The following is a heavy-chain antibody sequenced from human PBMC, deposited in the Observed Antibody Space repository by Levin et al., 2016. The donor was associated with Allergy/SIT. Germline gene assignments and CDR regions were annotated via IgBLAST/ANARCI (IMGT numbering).Heavy chain of an antibody. D-gene: IGHD3-10*01. CDR2: ISSGTADI. J-gene: IGHJ6*02. V-gene: IGHV3-21*06. Sequence: GESLKISCSISGFDLSDYAINWVRQGPGKGLEWVSCISSGTADINYADSVKGRFTVSRDDANNLLYLEMSSLRADDTAVYYCARDLGNRGYYYGMDVWGQGTTVTVS. CDR1: GFDLSDYA. CDR3: ARDLGNRGYYYGMDV.